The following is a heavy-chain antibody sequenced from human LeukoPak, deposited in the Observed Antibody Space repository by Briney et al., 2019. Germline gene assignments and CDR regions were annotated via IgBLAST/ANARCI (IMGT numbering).Heavy chain of an antibody. V-gene: IGHV1-8*01. D-gene: IGHD1-26*01. Sequence: ASVKVSCKASGYTFIYYDINWVRQATGQGLEWMGWMNPNSGNTGYAQKFQGRVTMTRNTSISTAYMELSSLRSEDTAVYYCARDISGSYSYYWFDPWGQGTLVTVSS. CDR2: MNPNSGNT. CDR3: ARDISGSYSYYWFDP. CDR1: GYTFIYYD. J-gene: IGHJ5*02.